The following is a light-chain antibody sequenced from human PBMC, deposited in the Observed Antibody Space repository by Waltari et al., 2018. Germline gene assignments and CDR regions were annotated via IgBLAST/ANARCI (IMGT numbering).Light chain of an antibody. Sequence: EIVLTQSPATLSLSPGERATLSCRASQSVSPYLAWYQQRPGQAPRLLIYDSSNRATGIPARFSGSGSETDFTLTISSLEPEDFAVYYCQQRYKWPLTFGGGSKVEI. CDR2: DSS. CDR3: QQRYKWPLT. J-gene: IGKJ4*01. CDR1: QSVSPY. V-gene: IGKV3-11*01.